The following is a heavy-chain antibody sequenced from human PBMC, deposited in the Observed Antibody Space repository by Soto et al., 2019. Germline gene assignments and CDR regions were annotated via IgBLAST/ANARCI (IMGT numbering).Heavy chain of an antibody. Sequence: PSETLSLTCAVSGGSISSSNWWSWVRQPQGKGLEWNGEIYHSGSTNYNPSLKSRVTISVDKSNNQFSLKLSTVTAANTAVYYGARGGLELPNGMDVCGQGTTVTVSS. CDR1: GGSISSSNW. CDR3: ARGGLELPNGMDV. J-gene: IGHJ6*02. CDR2: IYHSGST. D-gene: IGHD1-7*01. V-gene: IGHV4-4*02.